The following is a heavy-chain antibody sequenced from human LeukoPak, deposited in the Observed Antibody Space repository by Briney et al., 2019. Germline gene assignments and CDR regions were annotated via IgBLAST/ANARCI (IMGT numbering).Heavy chain of an antibody. J-gene: IGHJ4*02. V-gene: IGHV4-34*01. CDR2: INHSGST. CDR1: GFTFTSYS. Sequence: GSLRLSCAASGFTFTSYSMNWVRQAPGKGLEWIGEINHSGSTNYNPSLKSRVTISVDTSKNQFSLKLSSVTAADTAVYYCASLGITDYWGQGTLVTVSS. CDR3: ASLGITDY. D-gene: IGHD1-26*01.